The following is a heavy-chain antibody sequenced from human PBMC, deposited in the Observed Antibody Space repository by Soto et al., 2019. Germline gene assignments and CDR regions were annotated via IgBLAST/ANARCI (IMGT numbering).Heavy chain of an antibody. CDR3: AKFLLVPAAMPGSATYYYYGMDV. V-gene: IGHV3-23*01. D-gene: IGHD2-2*01. Sequence: GGSLRLSCAASGFTFSSYAMSWVRQAPGKGLEWVSAISGSGGSTYYADSVKGRFTISRDNSKNTLYLQMNSLRAEDTAVYYCAKFLLVPAAMPGSATYYYYGMDVWGQGTTVTVPS. CDR2: ISGSGGST. J-gene: IGHJ6*02. CDR1: GFTFSSYA.